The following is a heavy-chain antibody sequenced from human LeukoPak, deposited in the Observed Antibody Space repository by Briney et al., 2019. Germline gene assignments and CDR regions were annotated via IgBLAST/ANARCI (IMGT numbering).Heavy chain of an antibody. V-gene: IGHV3-7*03. CDR1: GFSFSDSI. CDR3: ARGGAGGGYFPT. Sequence: GGSLRLSCVASGFSFSDSIMSWVHQAAGKGLEWVAKMKEDGSDENYVDSVKGRFTISRDNARNSLHLQMKSLRAEDTAVYFCARGGAGGGYFPTWGQGILVIVSS. J-gene: IGHJ1*01. D-gene: IGHD3-16*01. CDR2: MKEDGSDE.